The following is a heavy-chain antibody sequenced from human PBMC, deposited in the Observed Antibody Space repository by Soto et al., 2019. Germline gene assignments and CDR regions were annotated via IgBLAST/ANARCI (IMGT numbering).Heavy chain of an antibody. D-gene: IGHD3-3*01. CDR3: ARDHDFWSGYYID. CDR1: GGSISSGYYY. CDR2: IYYSGNT. J-gene: IGHJ4*02. V-gene: IGHV4-30-4*01. Sequence: KPSETLSLTCSVSGGSISSGYYYWSWIRQPPGKGLEWIGNIYYSGNTYYNPSLKSRLIISIDTSKNQFSLKVGSVTAADTAVYYCARDHDFWSGYYIDWGQGTLVTVSS.